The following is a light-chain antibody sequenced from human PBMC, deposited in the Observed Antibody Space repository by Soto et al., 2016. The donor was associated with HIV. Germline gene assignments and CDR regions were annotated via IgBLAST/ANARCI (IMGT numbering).Light chain of an antibody. CDR2: DDS. CDR1: NLGNKA. V-gene: IGLV3-21*03. J-gene: IGLJ2*01. Sequence: SYELTQPPSVSVAPGKTARVTCGGNNLGNKAVHWFQQKPGQAPVLVVYDDSHRPSGIPERFSGSNSGHTATLTISRVEAGDEADYYCEVWDDNSDQLVFGGGTK. CDR3: EVWDDNSDQLV.